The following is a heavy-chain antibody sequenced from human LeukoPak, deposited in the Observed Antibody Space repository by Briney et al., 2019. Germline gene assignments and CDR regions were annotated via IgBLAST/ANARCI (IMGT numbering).Heavy chain of an antibody. Sequence: GGSLRLSCAASGFTFSSYEMNWVRQAPGKGLEWVSYISSSGSTIYYADSMKGRFTISRDNAKNSLYLQMNSLRAEDTAVYYCARWYNWNDGNYYGIDVWGKGTTVTVSS. D-gene: IGHD1-1*01. J-gene: IGHJ6*04. V-gene: IGHV3-48*03. CDR1: GFTFSSYE. CDR2: ISSSGSTI. CDR3: ARWYNWNDGNYYGIDV.